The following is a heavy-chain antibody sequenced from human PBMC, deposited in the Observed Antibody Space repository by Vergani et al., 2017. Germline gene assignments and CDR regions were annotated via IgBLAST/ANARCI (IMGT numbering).Heavy chain of an antibody. V-gene: IGHV1-2*04. D-gene: IGHD3-10*01. CDR3: ARGFRFGELLDWFDP. CDR1: GYTFTGYY. J-gene: IGHJ5*02. Sequence: QVQLVQSGAEVKKPGASVKVSCKASGYTFTGYYMHWVRQAPGQGLEWMGWINPNSGGTNYAQKFQGWVTMTRDTSISTAYMELSRLRSDDTAVYYCARGFRFGELLDWFDPWGQGTLVTVSS. CDR2: INPNSGGT.